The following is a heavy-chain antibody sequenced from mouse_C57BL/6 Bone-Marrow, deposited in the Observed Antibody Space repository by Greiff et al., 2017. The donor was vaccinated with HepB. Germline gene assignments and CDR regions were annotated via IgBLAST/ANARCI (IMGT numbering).Heavy chain of an antibody. CDR1: GYTFTSYW. V-gene: IGHV1-69*01. CDR2: IDPSDSYT. J-gene: IGHJ1*03. Sequence: QVQLQQSGAELVMPGASVKLSCKASGYTFTSYWMHWVKQRPGQGLEWIGEIDPSDSYTNYNQKFKGKSTLTVDKSSSTAYMQLSSLTSEDSAVYYCANLGYFDVWGTGTTVTVSS. CDR3: ANLGYFDV.